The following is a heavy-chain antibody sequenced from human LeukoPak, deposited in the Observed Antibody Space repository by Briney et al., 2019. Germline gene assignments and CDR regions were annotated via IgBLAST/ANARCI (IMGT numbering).Heavy chain of an antibody. V-gene: IGHV3-7*01. CDR2: IEQDGSEK. D-gene: IGHD3-3*01. Sequence: GGSLRLSCAASGFTFSSYSMNWVRQAPGKGLEWVANIEQDGSEKYYVDSVKGRFTISRDNAKNSLYLQMNSLRAADTAVYYCGRDRLIGGLDPWGQGTLVTVSS. J-gene: IGHJ5*02. CDR3: GRDRLIGGLDP. CDR1: GFTFSSYS.